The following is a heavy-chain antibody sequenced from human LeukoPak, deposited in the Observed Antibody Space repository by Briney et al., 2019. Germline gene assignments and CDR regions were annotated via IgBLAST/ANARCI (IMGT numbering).Heavy chain of an antibody. CDR2: IYYSGSA. CDR1: GDSISSSSYY. J-gene: IGHJ4*02. Sequence: SETLSLTCTVSGDSISSSSYYWGWIRQPPGKRLEWIGTIYYSGSAYYYPSLKSRVTISVDTSKNQLSLKLSSVTAADTAVYYCARHKRLRHYYGSGSSSFDYWGQGTLVTVSS. CDR3: ARHKRLRHYYGSGSSSFDY. D-gene: IGHD3-10*01. V-gene: IGHV4-39*01.